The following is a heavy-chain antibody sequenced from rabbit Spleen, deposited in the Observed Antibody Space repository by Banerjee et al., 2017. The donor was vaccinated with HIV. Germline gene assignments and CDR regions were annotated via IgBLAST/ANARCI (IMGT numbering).Heavy chain of an antibody. Sequence: KESGGGLVKPGASLTLTCTASGVSFSSSSYMCWVRQAPGKGLEWIACIDTGSSGFTYFATWAKGRFTCSKTSSTTVTLQMTRLTAADTATYFCARDTSSSFSSYGMDLWGQGTLVTVS. V-gene: IGHV1S40*01. D-gene: IGHD1-1*01. CDR2: IDTGSSGFT. CDR3: ARDTSSSFSSYGMDL. J-gene: IGHJ6*01. CDR1: GVSFSSSSY.